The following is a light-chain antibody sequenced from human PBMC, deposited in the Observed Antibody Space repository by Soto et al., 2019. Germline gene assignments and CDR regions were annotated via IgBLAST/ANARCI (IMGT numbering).Light chain of an antibody. CDR2: CAS. V-gene: IGKV4-1*01. Sequence: DIVMTQSPDSLAVSLGERATINCKSSQSVLYSSNNKNYLAWYQQKPGQPPKLLIYCASTRESGVPDRFSGSGSGTDFTLTISSLQAEDVAVYYCQQYYGTPLTFGGGTKVEI. CDR3: QQYYGTPLT. CDR1: QSVLYSSNNKNY. J-gene: IGKJ4*01.